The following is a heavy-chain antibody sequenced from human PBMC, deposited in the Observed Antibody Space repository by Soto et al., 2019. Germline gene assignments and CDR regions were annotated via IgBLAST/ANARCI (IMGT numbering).Heavy chain of an antibody. CDR1: GYIFTSYW. CDR3: ARHIAAVGDWFDP. Sequence: PVESLKISCKGSGYIFTSYWIRCCLEMPGKGLEWMGRIDPSDSYTNYSPSFQGHVTISADKSISTAYLQWSSLKASDTAMYYCARHIAAVGDWFDPWGQGTLVTVS. D-gene: IGHD6-13*01. CDR2: IDPSDSYT. J-gene: IGHJ5*02. V-gene: IGHV5-10-1*01.